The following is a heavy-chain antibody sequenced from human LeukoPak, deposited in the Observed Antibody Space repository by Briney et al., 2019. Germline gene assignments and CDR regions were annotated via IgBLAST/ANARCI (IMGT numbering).Heavy chain of an antibody. D-gene: IGHD3-10*01. Sequence: GGSLRLSCAASGFTLSRSTMSWLRQAPGKGLEWVSAINSGGGTTSAESVKGRFTISRDGSKNTLYLQMNSLRAEDTAVYYCAKGTDDAGSYRPFDYRGQGTLVTVSS. J-gene: IGHJ4*02. CDR2: INSGGGTT. CDR3: AKGTDDAGSYRPFDY. V-gene: IGHV3-23*01. CDR1: GFTLSRST.